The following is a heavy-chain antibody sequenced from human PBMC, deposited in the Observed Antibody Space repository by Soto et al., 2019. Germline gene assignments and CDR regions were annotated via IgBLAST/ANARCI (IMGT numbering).Heavy chain of an antibody. CDR1: GYTFTSYD. Sequence: ASVKVSCKASGYTFTSYDINWVRQATGQGLEWMGWMNPNSGNTGYAQKFQGRVTMTRNTSISTAYMELSSLRSEDTAVYYCARGPRQEYYFDYWGQGTLVTVSS. CDR3: ARGPRQEYYFDY. CDR2: MNPNSGNT. J-gene: IGHJ4*02. D-gene: IGHD3-10*01. V-gene: IGHV1-8*01.